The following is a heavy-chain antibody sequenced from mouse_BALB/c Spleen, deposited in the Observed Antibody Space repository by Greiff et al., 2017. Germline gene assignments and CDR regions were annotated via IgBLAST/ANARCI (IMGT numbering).Heavy chain of an antibody. D-gene: IGHD2-3*01. CDR2: INPSNGRT. J-gene: IGHJ2*01. CDR1: GYTFTSYW. V-gene: IGHV1S81*02. Sequence: VQLQQPGAELVKPGASVKLSRKASGYTFTSYWMHWVKQRPGQGLEWIGEINPSNGRTNYNEKFKSKATLTVDKSSSTAYMQLSSLTSEDSAVYYCARAYDGLLDYWGQGTTLTVSS. CDR3: ARAYDGLLDY.